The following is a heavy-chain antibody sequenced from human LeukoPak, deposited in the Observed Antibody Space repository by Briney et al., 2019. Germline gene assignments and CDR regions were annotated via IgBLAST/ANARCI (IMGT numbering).Heavy chain of an antibody. CDR2: IYYSGST. D-gene: IGHD3-22*01. CDR3: ARVGSSGYFDY. V-gene: IGHV4-59*08. CDR1: GGSISSYY. J-gene: IGHJ4*02. Sequence: SETLSLTCTVSGGSISSYYWSWIRQPPGKGLEWIGYIYYSGSTNYNPSLKSRVTISVDTSKNQFSLKLSSVTAADTAVYYCARVGSSGYFDYWGQGTLVTVSS.